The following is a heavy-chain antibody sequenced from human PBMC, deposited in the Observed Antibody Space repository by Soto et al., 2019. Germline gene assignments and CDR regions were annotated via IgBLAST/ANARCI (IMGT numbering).Heavy chain of an antibody. CDR3: ARESLGYYYYYMDV. Sequence: GGSLRLSCAASGFTVSSNYMSWVRQAPGKGLEWVSVIYSGGSTYYADSVKGRFTISRHNSKNTLYLQMNSLRAEDTAVYYCARESLGYYYYYMDVWGKGTTVTVSS. V-gene: IGHV3-53*04. J-gene: IGHJ6*03. CDR2: IYSGGST. CDR1: GFTVSSNY.